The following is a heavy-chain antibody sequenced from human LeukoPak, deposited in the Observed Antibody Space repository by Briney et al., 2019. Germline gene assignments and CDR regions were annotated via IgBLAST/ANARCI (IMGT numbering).Heavy chain of an antibody. J-gene: IGHJ4*02. Sequence: SETPSLTCAVYGGSFSGYYWSWIRQPPGKGLEWIGEINHSGSTNYNPSLKSRVTISVDTSKNQFSLKLSSVTAADTAVYYCATRGIAAAGNIFDYWGQGTLVTVSS. D-gene: IGHD6-13*01. CDR3: ATRGIAAAGNIFDY. CDR2: INHSGST. V-gene: IGHV4-34*01. CDR1: GGSFSGYY.